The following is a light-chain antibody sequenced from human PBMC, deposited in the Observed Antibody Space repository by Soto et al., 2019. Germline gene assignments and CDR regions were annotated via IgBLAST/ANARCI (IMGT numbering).Light chain of an antibody. CDR1: SSNIGSNY. CDR2: RNN. Sequence: QAVVTQPPSASGTPGQRVTISCSGSSSNIGSNYVYWYQQLPGTAPKLLIYRNNQLPSGVPDRFSGSKAGTSASMAISGLRSEDEAEYYCAAWDGSLSGREVFGGGTKLTVL. V-gene: IGLV1-47*01. J-gene: IGLJ2*01. CDR3: AAWDGSLSGREV.